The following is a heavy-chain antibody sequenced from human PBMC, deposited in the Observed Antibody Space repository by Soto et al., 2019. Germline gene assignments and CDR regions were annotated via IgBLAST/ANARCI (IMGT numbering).Heavy chain of an antibody. Sequence: GGSLRLSCAASGFSFIKYAMSWVRQAPGKGLEWVSGLSGSGGSTSSADSVKGRFAISRDNSRSMLYLGMSRQRDGDTGIYYCARGFSAGKGSPPDSWGHGALVTV. J-gene: IGHJ5*01. CDR2: LSGSGGST. V-gene: IGHV3-23*01. CDR3: ARGFSAGKGSPPDS. D-gene: IGHD3-10*01. CDR1: GFSFIKYA.